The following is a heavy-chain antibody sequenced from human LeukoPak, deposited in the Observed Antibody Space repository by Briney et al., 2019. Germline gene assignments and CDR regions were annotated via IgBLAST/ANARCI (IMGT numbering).Heavy chain of an antibody. J-gene: IGHJ4*02. CDR3: ARIPLGTIFGVVMTFDY. D-gene: IGHD3-3*01. V-gene: IGHV1-2*02. CDR1: GYTFTGYY. CDR2: INPNSGGT. Sequence: ASVKVSCKASGYTFTGYYMHWVRQAPGQGLEWMGWINPNSGGTNYAQKFQGRVTMTRDTSISTAYMGLSRLRSDDTAVYYCARIPLGTIFGVVMTFDYWGQGTLVTVSS.